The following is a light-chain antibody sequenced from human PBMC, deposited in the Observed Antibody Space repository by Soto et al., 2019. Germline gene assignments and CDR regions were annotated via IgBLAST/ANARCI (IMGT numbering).Light chain of an antibody. J-gene: IGLJ1*01. CDR2: DVS. V-gene: IGLV2-14*03. CDR1: SSDVGGYNY. CDR3: SSYTTSNTRQIV. Sequence: QSVLTQPPSVSGSPGQSITISCTGTSSDVGGYNYVSWYQHHPGKAPKLLIYDVSNRPSGVSNRFSGSKSDNTASLTISGLQPEDEADYYCSSYTTSNTRQIVFGTGTKLTVL.